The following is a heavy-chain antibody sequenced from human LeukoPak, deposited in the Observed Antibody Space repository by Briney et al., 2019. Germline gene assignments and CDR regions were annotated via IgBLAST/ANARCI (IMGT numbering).Heavy chain of an antibody. V-gene: IGHV3-66*04. CDR1: GFIVSSNY. Sequence: GGSLRLSCAASGFIVSSNYMGWVRRAPGKGLEWVSVIYSSGSTYYSDSVKGRFTISRDESKNTLYLQMNSLRAEDTAVYYCTRLAVAYFDSWGQGTLVTVSS. D-gene: IGHD6-19*01. CDR3: TRLAVAYFDS. J-gene: IGHJ4*02. CDR2: IYSSGST.